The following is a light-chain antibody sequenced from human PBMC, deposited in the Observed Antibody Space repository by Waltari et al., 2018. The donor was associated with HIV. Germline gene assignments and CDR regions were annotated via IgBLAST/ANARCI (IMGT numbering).Light chain of an antibody. J-gene: IGLJ1*01. CDR2: RNN. CDR3: ASWDDGLSGHV. V-gene: IGLV1-47*01. CDR1: TSYIGRTY. Sequence: QSVLTQPLSASETPGRSLNISCSGDTSYIGRTYVFWYQQVAGLAPRLLIYRNNQRPSGVSDRFSGSRSGTSASLVISGLRAEDEAQYYCASWDDGLSGHVFGGGT.